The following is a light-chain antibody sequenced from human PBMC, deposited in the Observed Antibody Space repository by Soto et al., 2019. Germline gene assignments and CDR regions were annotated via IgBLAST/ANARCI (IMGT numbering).Light chain of an antibody. CDR2: AAS. CDR3: QQLNSYPIT. V-gene: IGKV1-9*01. CDR1: RGISSY. J-gene: IGKJ5*01. Sequence: IQLTQSPSSLSASVGDRVTVTCRASRGISSYLAWYQQKPGKAPKILIYAASTLQSGVPSRFRGSGSGTAFALTISSRQHEDSATYYCQQLNSYPITFGQGTRLEI.